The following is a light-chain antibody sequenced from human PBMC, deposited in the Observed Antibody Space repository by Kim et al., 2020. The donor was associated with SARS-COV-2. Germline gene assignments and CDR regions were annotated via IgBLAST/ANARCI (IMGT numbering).Light chain of an antibody. CDR2: AAS. V-gene: IGKV1-16*01. J-gene: IGKJ4*01. CDR1: QGISSY. CDR3: QQYNHYPVT. Sequence: DIQMTQSPSSLSASVGDRVTITCRAIQGISSYVAWFQQKPGKAPKTLIHAASSLESGVPSRFSGSGYGTDFTLTISSLQPEDFATYYCQQYNHYPVTFGGGTKVDIK.